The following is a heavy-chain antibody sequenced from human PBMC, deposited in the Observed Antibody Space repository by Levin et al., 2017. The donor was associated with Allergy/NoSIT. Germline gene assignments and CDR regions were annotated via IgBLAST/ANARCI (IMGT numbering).Heavy chain of an antibody. J-gene: IGHJ4*02. V-gene: IGHV3-74*01. Sequence: HPGGSLRLSCAASGFTFSSKWMHWVRQAPGKGLVWVSHINSDGSSTNYADSVTGRFTISRDNAKNTLFLQMNSLRADDTAVYYCARGACSGTSCLDYWGQGTLVTVSS. CDR2: INSDGSST. D-gene: IGHD2-15*01. CDR3: ARGACSGTSCLDY. CDR1: GFTFSSKW.